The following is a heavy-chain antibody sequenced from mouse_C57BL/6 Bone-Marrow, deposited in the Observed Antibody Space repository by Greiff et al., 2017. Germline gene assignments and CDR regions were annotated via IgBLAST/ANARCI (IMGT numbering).Heavy chain of an antibody. Sequence: QVKLMESGAELARPGASVKLSCKASGYTFTSYGISWVKQRTGQGLEWIGEIYPRSGNTYYNEKFKGKATLTADKSSSTAYMELRSLTSEDSAVYFCARKLGNYWGQGTTLTVSS. CDR1: GYTFTSYG. V-gene: IGHV1-81*01. D-gene: IGHD4-1*01. CDR2: IYPRSGNT. CDR3: ARKLGNY. J-gene: IGHJ2*01.